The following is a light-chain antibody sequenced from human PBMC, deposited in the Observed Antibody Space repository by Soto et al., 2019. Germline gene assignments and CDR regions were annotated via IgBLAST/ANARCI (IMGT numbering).Light chain of an antibody. J-gene: IGKJ1*01. CDR1: QSVSSSY. CDR3: LQYHNLWA. V-gene: IGKV3-20*01. Sequence: EIVLTQSPGTLSLSPGERATLSCRASQSVSSSYLAWYQQKPGQAPSLLIYGASGRATGIPARFSGSGSGTEFTLTISSLQSEDFTVYSCLQYHNLWAFGQGTKVDIK. CDR2: GAS.